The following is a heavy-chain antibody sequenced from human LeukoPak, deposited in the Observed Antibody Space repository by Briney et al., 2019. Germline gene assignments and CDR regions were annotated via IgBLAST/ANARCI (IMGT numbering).Heavy chain of an antibody. D-gene: IGHD3-16*01. CDR3: ARDGFRYYDYVWQPQNWFDP. J-gene: IGHJ5*02. CDR1: GYTFTGYY. V-gene: IGHV1-2*02. Sequence: GASVKASCKASGYTFTGYYMHWVRQAPGQGLEWMGWINPNSSGTNYAQKFQGRVTMTRDTSISTAYMELSRLRSDDTAVYYCARDGFRYYDYVWQPQNWFDPWGQGTLVTVSS. CDR2: INPNSSGT.